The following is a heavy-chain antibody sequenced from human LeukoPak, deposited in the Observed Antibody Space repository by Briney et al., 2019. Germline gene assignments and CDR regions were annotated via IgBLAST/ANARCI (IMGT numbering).Heavy chain of an antibody. V-gene: IGHV3-9*01. Sequence: SLRLSCAASGFIFDVFSMFWVRQVPGKGLEWVSSITWHGRSTAYADSVRGCFTISRDNAKYSLYLQMNSLRPEDTAFYYCTKATTRRVPAATIDSWGQGTLVTVSS. CDR3: TKATTRRVPAATIDS. D-gene: IGHD6-13*01. CDR2: ITWHGRST. CDR1: GFIFDVFS. J-gene: IGHJ4*02.